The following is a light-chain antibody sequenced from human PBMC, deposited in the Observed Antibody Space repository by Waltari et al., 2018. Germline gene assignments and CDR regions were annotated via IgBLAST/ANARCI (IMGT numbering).Light chain of an antibody. CDR1: QSVISSFNNKNY. Sequence: DIVMTQSPDSLAVSLGERATIHPKSSQSVISSFNNKNYLTWFQQKAREPPKLLIYWASTRESGVPDRFSGSGSGTDFTLTISGLQAEDVAVYYCQQYSATPPTFGQGTKVEIK. V-gene: IGKV4-1*01. CDR2: WAS. CDR3: QQYSATPPT. J-gene: IGKJ1*01.